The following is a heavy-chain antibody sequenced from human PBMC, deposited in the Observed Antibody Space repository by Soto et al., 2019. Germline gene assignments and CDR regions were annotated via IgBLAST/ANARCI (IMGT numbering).Heavy chain of an antibody. Sequence: GASVNVSCKASGYTFTIYYMHWVRQAPGQGLEWMGIINPSGGSTSYAQKFQGRVTMTRDTSTSTVYMELSSLRSEDTAVYYCARDRLAADAYYYGMDVWGQGTTVTVSS. CDR1: GYTFTIYY. CDR3: ARDRLAADAYYYGMDV. J-gene: IGHJ6*02. CDR2: INPSGGST. D-gene: IGHD6-13*01. V-gene: IGHV1-46*01.